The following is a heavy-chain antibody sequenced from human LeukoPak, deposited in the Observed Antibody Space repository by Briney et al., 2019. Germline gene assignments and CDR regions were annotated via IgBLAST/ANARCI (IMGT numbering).Heavy chain of an antibody. CDR3: ARAGGLGTYYPNWFDP. Sequence: SQTLSLSCTVSGGSISRDTYSWSWVRQPAGKGLEWVGRIYTSGSTNYNPSLKSRVTISVATSKHQFSLKLNSVTAADTAFYYCARAGGLGTYYPNWFDPWGQGTLVTVSS. CDR2: IYTSGST. V-gene: IGHV4-61*02. D-gene: IGHD3-10*01. J-gene: IGHJ5*02. CDR1: GGSISRDTYS.